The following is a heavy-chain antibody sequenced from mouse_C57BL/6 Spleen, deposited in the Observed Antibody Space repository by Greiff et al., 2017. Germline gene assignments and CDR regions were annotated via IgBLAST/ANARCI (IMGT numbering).Heavy chain of an antibody. CDR2: INPSNGGT. D-gene: IGHD2-3*01. J-gene: IGHJ2*01. CDR3: ARSPYDGYYYCDY. V-gene: IGHV1-53*01. Sequence: QVQLQQPGTELVKPGASVKLSCKASGYTFTSYWMHWVKQRPGQGLEWIGNINPSNGGTNYNETFKSKATLTVDKSSSTAYMQLSSLTSEDSAVYYCARSPYDGYYYCDYWRKGTTLTVSA. CDR1: GYTFTSYW.